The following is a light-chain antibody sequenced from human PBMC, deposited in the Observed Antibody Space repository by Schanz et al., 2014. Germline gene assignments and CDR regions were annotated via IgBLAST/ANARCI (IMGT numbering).Light chain of an antibody. CDR3: QQYNDWPLT. CDR2: AGS. J-gene: IGKJ4*01. Sequence: IVMTQSPATLSVSPGERVTLSCRASQSVASNLAWYQHKTGQAPRLLIYAGSKRATGIPARFSGSGSGTEFTLTISSLQSEDFAVYYCQQYNDWPLTFGGGTKVEIK. CDR1: QSVASN. V-gene: IGKV3-15*01.